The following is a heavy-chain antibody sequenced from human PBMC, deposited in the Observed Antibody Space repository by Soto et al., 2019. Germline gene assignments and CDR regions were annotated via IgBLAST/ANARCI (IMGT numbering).Heavy chain of an antibody. CDR3: ARYTETYYYGSGNFDY. CDR2: IKQDGSEK. V-gene: IGHV3-7*01. CDR1: GFTFSSYW. Sequence: EVQLVESGGGLVQPGGSLRLSCAASGFTFSSYWMSWVRQAPGKGLEWVANIKQDGSEKYYVDSVKGRFTISRDNAKNSLYLQMNSLRAEDTAVYYCARYTETYYYGSGNFDYWGQGTLVTVSS. D-gene: IGHD3-10*01. J-gene: IGHJ4*02.